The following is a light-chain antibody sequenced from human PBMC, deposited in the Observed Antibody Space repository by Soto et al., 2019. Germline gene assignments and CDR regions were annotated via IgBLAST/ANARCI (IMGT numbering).Light chain of an antibody. J-gene: IGKJ1*01. Sequence: EIVMTQSPATLSVSPGERATLSCRASQSVSSNLAWYQQKPGQAPRLLIYAASTRATGIPARFSGSGSGTEFTLTISSLQSEDCAVYYCQQYNNWLRGTFGQGTKVEIK. CDR2: AAS. CDR1: QSVSSN. CDR3: QQYNNWLRGT. V-gene: IGKV3-15*01.